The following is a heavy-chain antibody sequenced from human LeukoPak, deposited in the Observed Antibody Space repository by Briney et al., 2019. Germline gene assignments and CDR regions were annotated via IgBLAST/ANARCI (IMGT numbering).Heavy chain of an antibody. V-gene: IGHV1-8*02. J-gene: IGHJ4*02. CDR2: MSPNSGDT. Sequence: ASVKVSCKASGYTFTGYYMHWVRQAPGQRPEWMGWMSPNSGDTGYAQKFQDRVTMTRNTSISTAYMELSSLRSDDTAVYYCARGPPNWGYDYWGPGTLVTVSS. D-gene: IGHD7-27*01. CDR3: ARGPPNWGYDY. CDR1: GYTFTGYY.